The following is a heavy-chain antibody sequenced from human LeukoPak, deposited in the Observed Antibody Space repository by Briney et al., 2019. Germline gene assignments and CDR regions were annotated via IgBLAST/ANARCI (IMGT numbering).Heavy chain of an antibody. CDR2: ISYDGSNK. V-gene: IGHV3-30-3*01. Sequence: GGSLRLSCAASGFTFSNAWMNWVRQAPGKGLEWVPVISYDGSNKYYADSVKGRFTISRDNSKNTLYLQMNSLRVEDTAVYYCARDSPMDVWGQGTTVTVSS. CDR3: ARDSPMDV. J-gene: IGHJ6*02. CDR1: GFTFSNAW.